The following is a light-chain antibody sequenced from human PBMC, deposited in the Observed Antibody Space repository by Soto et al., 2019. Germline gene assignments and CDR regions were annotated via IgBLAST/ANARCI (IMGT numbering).Light chain of an antibody. CDR3: QQYGSSVLT. CDR1: QSVSSSY. Sequence: EIVLTQSPGTLSLSPGERATLSCRASQSVSSSYLAWYQQKPGQAPRLLIYAASSRATGTPDRFSGSGSGTEFTLIISRLEPEDFAVYYCQQYGSSVLTFGGGTKV. J-gene: IGKJ4*01. CDR2: AAS. V-gene: IGKV3-20*01.